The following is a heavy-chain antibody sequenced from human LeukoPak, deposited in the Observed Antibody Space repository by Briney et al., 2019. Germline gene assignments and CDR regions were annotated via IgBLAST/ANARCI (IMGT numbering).Heavy chain of an antibody. CDR2: IYYSVST. J-gene: IGHJ4*02. D-gene: IGHD6-19*01. Sequence: ASETLSLTCTVSGGSISSYYWNWIRQPPGKGLEWIGYIYYSVSTNYNPSFKSRVTIAVDTSKNQFSLKLSSVTAADTAVYFCARQLRGEAVAGHLQPFDYWGQGTLVTVSS. V-gene: IGHV4-59*08. CDR1: GGSISSYY. CDR3: ARQLRGEAVAGHLQPFDY.